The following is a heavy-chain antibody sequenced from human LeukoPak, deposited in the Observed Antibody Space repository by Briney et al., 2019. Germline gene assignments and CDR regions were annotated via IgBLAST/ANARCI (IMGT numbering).Heavy chain of an antibody. Sequence: GGSLRLSCAASGFTFSRHWMIWVRQAPGKGLEWMASIKQGGSEKYYADSVKDRFTVSRDDAKSSLYLQMNSLSADDTAVYYCAKGPNYGARVDYSDFWGQGTKVTVSS. J-gene: IGHJ4*02. CDR1: GFTFSRHW. D-gene: IGHD4-17*01. V-gene: IGHV3-7*01. CDR2: IKQGGSEK. CDR3: AKGPNYGARVDYSDF.